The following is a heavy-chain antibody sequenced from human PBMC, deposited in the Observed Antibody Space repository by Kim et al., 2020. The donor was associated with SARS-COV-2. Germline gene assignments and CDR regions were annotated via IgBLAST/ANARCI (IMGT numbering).Heavy chain of an antibody. J-gene: IGHJ4*02. CDR3: ARDEGTGDSRFDY. Sequence: AQKLQGRVTMTTDTSTSTAYMELRSLRSDDTAVYYCARDEGTGDSRFDYWGQGTLVTVSS. D-gene: IGHD3-22*01. V-gene: IGHV1-18*01.